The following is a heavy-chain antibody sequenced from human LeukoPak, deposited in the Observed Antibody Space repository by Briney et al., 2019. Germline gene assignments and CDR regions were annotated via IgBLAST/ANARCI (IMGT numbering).Heavy chain of an antibody. CDR2: ISSSSSYI. Sequence: GGSLRLSCAASGFTFSSYAMSWVRQAPGKGLEWVSSISSSSSYIYYADSVKGRFTISRDNAKSSLYLQMNSLRAEDTAVYYCARKDVYYYYGMDVWGQGTTVTVSS. V-gene: IGHV3-21*01. CDR1: GFTFSSYA. J-gene: IGHJ6*02. CDR3: ARKDVYYYYGMDV.